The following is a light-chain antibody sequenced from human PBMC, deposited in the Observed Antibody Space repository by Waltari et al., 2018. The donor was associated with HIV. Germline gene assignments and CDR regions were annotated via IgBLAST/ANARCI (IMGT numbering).Light chain of an antibody. CDR2: EVT. Sequence: QSALTQPPSASGSLGQSLTISCTGSSSVTGASASVSWFQPHPRGAPKLLLYEVTRRPSTVSDRFSGSRSGSTAFLTVAGLQPDDEATYFCSSYGDSLRVLFGGGTNVTVL. J-gene: IGLJ3*02. CDR1: SSVTGASAS. V-gene: IGLV2-8*01. CDR3: SSYGDSLRVL.